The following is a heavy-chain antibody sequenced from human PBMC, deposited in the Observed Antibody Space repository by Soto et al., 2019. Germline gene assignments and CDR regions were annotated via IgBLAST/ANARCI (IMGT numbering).Heavy chain of an antibody. J-gene: IGHJ5*02. V-gene: IGHV4-30-2*01. Sequence: QLQLQESGSGLVKPSQTLSLTCAVSGGSITSAGHSWSWIRQPPGKGLEWLGYIYHSGSPYYNPSLKSRLTPSVDRYKNPFSLKMTSVPAADTAVYYCARGVRVDCRGSSCYGDWFDPWGQGTLVAVSS. CDR1: GGSITSAGHS. D-gene: IGHD2-15*01. CDR3: ARGVRVDCRGSSCYGDWFDP. CDR2: IYHSGSP.